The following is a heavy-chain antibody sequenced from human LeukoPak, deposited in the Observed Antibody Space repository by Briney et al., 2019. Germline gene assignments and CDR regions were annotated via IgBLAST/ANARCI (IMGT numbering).Heavy chain of an antibody. CDR2: MNPNSGNT. CDR3: ARDYYDNSGPSGY. D-gene: IGHD3-22*01. V-gene: IGHV1-8*01. Sequence: ASVKVSCKASGYTFTNYDINWVRRATGQGLEWMGWMNPNSGNTGYAQKFQGRVTMTRNTSISTAYMELSSLRSEDTAVYYCARDYYDNSGPSGYWGQGTLVIVSS. J-gene: IGHJ4*02. CDR1: GYTFTNYD.